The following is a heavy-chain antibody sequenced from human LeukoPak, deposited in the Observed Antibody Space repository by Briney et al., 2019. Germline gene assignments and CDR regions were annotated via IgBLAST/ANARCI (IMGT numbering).Heavy chain of an antibody. J-gene: IGHJ4*02. CDR2: IYTIGST. D-gene: IGHD4-17*01. Sequence: SETLSLTGTVSGGSISSYYWSWIRQPAGKGRGGIGRIYTIGSTTYNPSLNSRVTMSVDTSKNKFSLKLSSLTGAETALYYCARVNGHYIDYWGQGTLVTVSS. CDR1: GGSISSYY. CDR3: ARVNGHYIDY. V-gene: IGHV4-4*07.